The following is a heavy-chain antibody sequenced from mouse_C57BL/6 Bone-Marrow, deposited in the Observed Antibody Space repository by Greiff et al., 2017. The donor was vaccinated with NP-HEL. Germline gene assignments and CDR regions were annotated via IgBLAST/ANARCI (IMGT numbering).Heavy chain of an antibody. CDR1: GYNFTSYW. CDR3: ARSGKLGRYFDV. Sequence: QVQLLQPGAELVRPGSSVKLSCKASGYNFTSYWMHWVKQRPIQGLEWIGNIDPSDSETHYNQKFKDKATLTVDKSSSTAYMQLSSLTSEDSAVYYCARSGKLGRYFDVWGTGTTVTVSS. J-gene: IGHJ1*03. V-gene: IGHV1-52*01. CDR2: IDPSDSET. D-gene: IGHD4-1*01.